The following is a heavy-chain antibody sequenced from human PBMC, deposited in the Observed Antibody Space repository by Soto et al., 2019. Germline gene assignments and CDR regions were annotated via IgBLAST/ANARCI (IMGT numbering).Heavy chain of an antibody. V-gene: IGHV3-7*03. J-gene: IGHJ4*02. CDR3: ARKTLSNDY. CDR1: GFTFSSNW. CDR2: IKQDGSEK. Sequence: GGSLRLSCVASGFTFSSNWMSWVRQVPGKGLEWVANIKQDGSEKFYVDFVEGRFTISRDNAKDSLYLQMNSLRAEDTAIYYCARKTLSNDYWGQGTLVTVSS.